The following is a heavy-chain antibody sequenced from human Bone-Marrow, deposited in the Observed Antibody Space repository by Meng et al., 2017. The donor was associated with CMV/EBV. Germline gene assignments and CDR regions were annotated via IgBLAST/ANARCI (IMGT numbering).Heavy chain of an antibody. Sequence: GESLKISCAASGFTFSSYWMHWVRQAPGKGLVWVSRINSDGSSTSYADSVKGRFTISRDNSKNTLYLQMNSLRAEDTAVYYCAREPTYITMIVVVNYAFDIWGQGTMVTVSS. CDR3: AREPTYITMIVVVNYAFDI. D-gene: IGHD3-22*01. J-gene: IGHJ3*02. CDR1: GFTFSSYW. CDR2: INSDGSST. V-gene: IGHV3-74*01.